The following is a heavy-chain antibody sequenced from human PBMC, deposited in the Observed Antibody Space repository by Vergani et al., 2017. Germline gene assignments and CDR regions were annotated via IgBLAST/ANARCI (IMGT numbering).Heavy chain of an antibody. Sequence: QVQLVQSGAEVKKPGASVKVSCKASGYTFTSYGISWVRQAPGQGLEWMGWISAYNGNTNYAQKLQGRVTMTTDTSTSTAYMELRSLRSHDTAVYYCARDGETRVTMVRGVIITFGTYYYYGMDVWGQGTTVTVSS. V-gene: IGHV1-18*01. CDR2: ISAYNGNT. CDR3: ARDGETRVTMVRGVIITFGTYYYYGMDV. J-gene: IGHJ6*02. CDR1: GYTFTSYG. D-gene: IGHD3-10*01.